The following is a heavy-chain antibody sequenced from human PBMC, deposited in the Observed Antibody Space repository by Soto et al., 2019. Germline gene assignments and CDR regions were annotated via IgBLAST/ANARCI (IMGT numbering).Heavy chain of an antibody. CDR3: ARDPYQYSYYGLDV. CDR2: INGDGSIT. J-gene: IGHJ6*02. CDR1: GFAFNSHW. Sequence: EVQLVESGGGLVQPGGSLRLSCTASGFAFNSHWMYWVRQAPGKGLVWVSRINGDGSITTYADSVRGRFTISRDNAKSTLFLQMNSLRVDVTAVYYCARDPYQYSYYGLDVWGQGTTVTGSS. D-gene: IGHD2-2*01. V-gene: IGHV3-74*01.